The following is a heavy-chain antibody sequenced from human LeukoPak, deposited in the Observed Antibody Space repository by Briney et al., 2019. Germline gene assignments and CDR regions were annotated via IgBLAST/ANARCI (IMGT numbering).Heavy chain of an antibody. J-gene: IGHJ4*02. Sequence: PSQTLSLTCAVSGGSISSGGYSWSWIRQPPGKGLEWIGYIYHSGSTYYNPSLKSRVTISVDRSKNQFSLKLSSVTAADTAVYYCARRTWGFDYWGQRTLVTVSS. CDR2: IYHSGST. D-gene: IGHD3-16*01. CDR1: GGSISSGGYS. V-gene: IGHV4-30-2*01. CDR3: ARRTWGFDY.